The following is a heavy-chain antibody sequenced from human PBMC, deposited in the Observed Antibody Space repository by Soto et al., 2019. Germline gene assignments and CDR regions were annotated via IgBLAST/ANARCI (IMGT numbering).Heavy chain of an antibody. CDR3: ARVGDCSGGSCSPEYYFDY. CDR1: GYTFTSYD. D-gene: IGHD2-15*01. V-gene: IGHV1-8*01. Sequence: QVQLVQSGAEVKKPGASVKVSCKASGYTFTSYDINWVRQATGQGLEWMGWMNPNSGNTGYAQKFQGRVTMTRNTAISTAYLELSSLRSEDTAVYYCARVGDCSGGSCSPEYYFDYWGQGTLVTVSS. J-gene: IGHJ4*02. CDR2: MNPNSGNT.